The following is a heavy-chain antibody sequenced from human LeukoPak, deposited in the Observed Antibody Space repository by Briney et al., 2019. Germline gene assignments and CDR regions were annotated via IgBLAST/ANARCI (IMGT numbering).Heavy chain of an antibody. CDR3: AREWRITGNCDY. J-gene: IGHJ4*02. V-gene: IGHV3-74*03. D-gene: IGHD1-14*01. CDR1: GFTSSTDW. Sequence: PGGSLRLSCAASGFTSSTDWMHWVRQAPGKGLEWVSRIKSDGSSTKYADSVTGRFTVSRDNAKNTLYLQMNSLRAEDTAVYYCAREWRITGNCDYWGQGTLVTVSS. CDR2: IKSDGSST.